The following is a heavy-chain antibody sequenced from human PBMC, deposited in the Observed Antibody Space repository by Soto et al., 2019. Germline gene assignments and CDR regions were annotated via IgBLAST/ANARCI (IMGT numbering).Heavy chain of an antibody. CDR3: ARSGSSSPRGGGYFQH. CDR1: GGTFSSYA. Sequence: QVQLVQSGAEVKKPGSSVKVSCKASGGTFSSYAISWVRQAPGQGLEWMGGIIPIFGTANYAQKFQGRVTITADEATGTAYMELGSLRSEDTAVYYCARSGSSSPRGGGYFQHWGQGTLVTVSS. V-gene: IGHV1-69*12. D-gene: IGHD6-13*01. J-gene: IGHJ1*01. CDR2: IIPIFGTA.